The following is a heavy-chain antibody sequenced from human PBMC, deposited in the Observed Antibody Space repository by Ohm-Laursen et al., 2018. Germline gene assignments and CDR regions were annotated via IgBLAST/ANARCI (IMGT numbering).Heavy chain of an antibody. Sequence: VASVKVSCKASGYTFTSYYMHWVRQAPGQGLEWMGIINPSGGSTSYAQKFQGRVTMTRDTSTSTVYMELSSLRSEDTALYYCAKDMGQWLDPYGMDVWGQGTTVTVSS. CDR3: AKDMGQWLDPYGMDV. J-gene: IGHJ6*02. CDR2: INPSGGST. V-gene: IGHV1-46*01. CDR1: GYTFTSYY. D-gene: IGHD6-19*01.